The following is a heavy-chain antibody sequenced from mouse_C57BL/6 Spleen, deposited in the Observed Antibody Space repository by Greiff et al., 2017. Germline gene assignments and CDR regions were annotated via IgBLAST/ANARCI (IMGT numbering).Heavy chain of an antibody. CDR1: GYTFTDYY. D-gene: IGHD1-1*01. CDR2: IYPGSGNT. J-gene: IGHJ1*03. CDR3: ARSGYYSSSNWYFEV. Sequence: VQLQQSGAELVRPGASVKLSCKASGYTFTDYYINWVKQRPGQGLEWIARIYPGSGNTYYNEKFKGKATLTAEKSSSTAYMQLSSLASEDSAVYFWARSGYYSSSNWYFEVWGTGTTVTVSS. V-gene: IGHV1-76*01.